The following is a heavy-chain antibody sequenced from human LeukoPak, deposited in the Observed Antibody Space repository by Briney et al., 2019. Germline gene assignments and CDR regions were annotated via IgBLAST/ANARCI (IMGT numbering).Heavy chain of an antibody. Sequence: GGSLRLSCAASGFTFSSYSMNWVRQAPGKGLEWLSYISSSSSTIYYADSVKGRFTISRDNAKNSLYLQMNSLRAEDMAVYYCARGDCSGGSCYLSLTTIDYWGQGTLVTVSS. CDR2: ISSSSSTI. J-gene: IGHJ4*02. V-gene: IGHV3-48*01. CDR3: ARGDCSGGSCYLSLTTIDY. D-gene: IGHD2-15*01. CDR1: GFTFSSYS.